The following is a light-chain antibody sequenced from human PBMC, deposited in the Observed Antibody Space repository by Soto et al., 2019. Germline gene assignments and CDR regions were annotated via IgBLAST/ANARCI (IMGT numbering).Light chain of an antibody. CDR1: QNIRSR. CDR3: QQYDSVLGT. Sequence: DFQMTQSPSTLSASVGDRVTITCRASQNIRSRLAWFQQKPGKAPKFLIYDASSLESGVPSRFSGSGSGTEFTLTISSLQPDDFATYYCQQYDSVLGTFGPGTKVDIK. CDR2: DAS. V-gene: IGKV1-5*01. J-gene: IGKJ1*01.